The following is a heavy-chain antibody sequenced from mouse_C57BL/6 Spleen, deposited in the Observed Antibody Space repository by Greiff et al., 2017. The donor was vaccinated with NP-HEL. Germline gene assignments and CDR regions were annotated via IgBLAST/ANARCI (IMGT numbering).Heavy chain of an antibody. V-gene: IGHV14-4*01. J-gene: IGHJ4*01. D-gene: IGHD4-1*01. CDR1: GFNIKDDY. CDR3: TTLGGTGAMDY. Sequence: DVKLQESGAELVRPGASVKLSCTASGFNIKDDYMHWVKQRPEQGLEWIGWIDPENGDTEYASKFQGKATITADTSSNTAYLQLSSLTSEDTAVYYCTTLGGTGAMDYWGQGTSVTVSS. CDR2: IDPENGDT.